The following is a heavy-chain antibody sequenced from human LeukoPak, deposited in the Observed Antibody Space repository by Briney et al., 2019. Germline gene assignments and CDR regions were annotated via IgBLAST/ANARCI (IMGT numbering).Heavy chain of an antibody. V-gene: IGHV3-48*03. Sequence: GGSLRLSCAASGFTFSSYEMNWVRHAPEKGLEWVSYISSSGSTIYYADSVKGRFTISRDNAKNSLYLQMNSLRAEDTAVYYWARELLGNYSSGNNSWGQGTLVTVSS. J-gene: IGHJ4*02. CDR3: ARELLGNYSSGNNS. CDR1: GFTFSSYE. CDR2: ISSSGSTI. D-gene: IGHD3-22*01.